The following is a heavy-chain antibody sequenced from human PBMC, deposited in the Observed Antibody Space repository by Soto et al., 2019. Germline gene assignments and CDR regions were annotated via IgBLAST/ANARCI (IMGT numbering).Heavy chain of an antibody. J-gene: IGHJ4*02. CDR3: ARSYGASFDY. D-gene: IGHD4-17*01. CDR1: GGSISSYY. V-gene: IGHV4-59*01. Sequence: QVQLQESGPGLVKPSETLSLTCTVSGGSISSYYWSWIRQPPGKGLEWIGYIYYSGSTNYNPSLKNRVTISVDTSKNQSSLTLSSVTAADTAVYYCARSYGASFDYWGQGTLVTVSS. CDR2: IYYSGST.